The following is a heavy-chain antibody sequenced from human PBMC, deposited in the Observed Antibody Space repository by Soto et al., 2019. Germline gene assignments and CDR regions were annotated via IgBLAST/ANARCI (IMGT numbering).Heavy chain of an antibody. CDR2: INHLETT. Sequence: QLQLHMSGSGLVKPSQTLSLTCTVSGASITYGAYSWSWIRQTPGKGLEWIGYINHLETTFYNPSFESRRTLLIDRTKNQFSLNLKSMSAADRAVYFCARGGGFDSFDYWGQGILVTVSS. D-gene: IGHD3-10*01. V-gene: IGHV4-30-2*01. J-gene: IGHJ4*02. CDR3: ARGGGFDSFDY. CDR1: GASITYGAYS.